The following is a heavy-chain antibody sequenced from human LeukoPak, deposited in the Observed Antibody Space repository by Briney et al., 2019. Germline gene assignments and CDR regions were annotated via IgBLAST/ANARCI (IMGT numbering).Heavy chain of an antibody. CDR2: IYSGGST. J-gene: IGHJ3*02. D-gene: IGHD1-26*01. Sequence: GGSLRLSCAASGFTFSSYAMSWVRQAPGKGLEWVSIIYSGGSTFYSDSVKGRFTISRDNSKNTLYLQMNSLRAEDTAVYYCARGGSYLSAFDIWGQGTMVTVSS. CDR1: GFTFSSYA. V-gene: IGHV3-53*01. CDR3: ARGGSYLSAFDI.